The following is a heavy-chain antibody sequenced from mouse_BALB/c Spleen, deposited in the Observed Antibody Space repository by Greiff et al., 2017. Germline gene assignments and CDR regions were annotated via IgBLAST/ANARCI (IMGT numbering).Heavy chain of an antibody. CDR1: GFTFSSFG. D-gene: IGHD1-1*01. J-gene: IGHJ2*01. CDR2: ISSGSSTI. V-gene: IGHV5-17*02. CDR3: ARWSTTVVAPDY. Sequence: EVQVVESGGGLVQPGGSRKLSCAASGFTFSSFGMHWVRQAPEKGLEWVAYISSGSSTIYYADTVKGRFTISRDNPKNTLFLQMTSLRSEDTAMYYCARWSTTVVAPDYWGQGTTLTVSS.